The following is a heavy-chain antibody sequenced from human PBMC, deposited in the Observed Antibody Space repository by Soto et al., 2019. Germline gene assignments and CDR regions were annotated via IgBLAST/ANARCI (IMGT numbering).Heavy chain of an antibody. CDR3: AGRTTTDTGYSSGWYDY. J-gene: IGHJ4*02. CDR2: IYYSVST. V-gene: IGHV4-39*01. Sequence: SETLSLTCTVSGGSISSSSYYWGWIRQPPGKGLEWIWCIYYSVSTYYNPSLKSRVTISVDTSKNQFSLKLSSVTAADTAVFYCAGRTTTDTGYSSGWYDYWGQGTLVTVSS. D-gene: IGHD6-19*01. CDR1: GGSISSSSYY.